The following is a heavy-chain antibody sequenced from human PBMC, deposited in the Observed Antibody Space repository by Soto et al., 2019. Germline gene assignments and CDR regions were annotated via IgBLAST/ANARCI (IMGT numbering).Heavy chain of an antibody. CDR1: AFTVSNNY. Sequence: VQLVESGGGLVQPGGSLTLSFVASAFTVSNNYMSWVRQAPGKGLESVALIYSGGGTYYADSVKGRFTISRDNSKNTLYLQMNSLRAEDTAVYYCASGYDPFDYWGQGTLVTVSS. J-gene: IGHJ4*02. CDR3: ASGYDPFDY. V-gene: IGHV3-66*01. D-gene: IGHD3-3*01. CDR2: IYSGGGT.